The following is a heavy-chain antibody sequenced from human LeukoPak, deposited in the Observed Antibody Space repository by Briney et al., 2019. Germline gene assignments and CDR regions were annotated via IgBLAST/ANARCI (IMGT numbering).Heavy chain of an antibody. CDR1: GFTFSSYS. CDR3: ARKGVSGYSYGYYNFDY. CDR2: ISSSSSYI. V-gene: IGHV3-21*01. D-gene: IGHD5-18*01. J-gene: IGHJ4*02. Sequence: GGSLRLSCGASGFTFSSYSMSWVRQAPGKGLEWVSSISSSSSYIYYADSVKGRFTISRDNAKNSLYLQMNSLRAEDTAVYYCARKGVSGYSYGYYNFDYWGQGTLVTVSS.